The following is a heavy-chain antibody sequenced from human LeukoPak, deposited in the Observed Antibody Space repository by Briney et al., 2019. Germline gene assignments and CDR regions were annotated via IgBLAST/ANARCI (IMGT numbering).Heavy chain of an antibody. J-gene: IGHJ4*02. CDR3: ARLLGDDSSGYYYGNFYYFDY. CDR2: IYYSGRT. CDR1: GGSISSSSYY. Sequence: RPSETLSLTCTVSGGSISSSSYYWGWLRQPPGKGLEWIGSIYYSGRTYYNPSLKSRVTISVDTSKNQFSLKLSSVTAAGTAVYYCARLLGDDSSGYYYGNFYYFDYWGQGTLVTVSS. D-gene: IGHD3-22*01. V-gene: IGHV4-39*01.